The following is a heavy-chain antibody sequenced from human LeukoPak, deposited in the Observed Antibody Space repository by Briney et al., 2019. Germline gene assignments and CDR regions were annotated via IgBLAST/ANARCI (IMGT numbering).Heavy chain of an antibody. CDR2: INTDGSTT. CDR3: LRSVYSSGWTEFDY. Sequence: GGSLRLSCVASGFTFSSYWMHWVRQAPGKGLVWVSRINTDGSTTSYADSVKGRFTISRDNAKNTLYLQMNSLRADDTAVYYCLRSVYSSGWTEFDYWGQGTLVTVSS. CDR1: GFTFSSYW. J-gene: IGHJ4*02. D-gene: IGHD6-19*01. V-gene: IGHV3-74*01.